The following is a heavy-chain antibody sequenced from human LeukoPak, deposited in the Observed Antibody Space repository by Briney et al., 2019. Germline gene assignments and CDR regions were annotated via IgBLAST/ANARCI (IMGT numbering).Heavy chain of an antibody. CDR1: GDSVSSNSAA. Sequence: SQTLSLTCAISGDSVSSNSAAWNWIRQSPSRGLEWLGRTYYRSKWYNDYAVSVKSRITINPDTSKNQFSLQLNSVAPEDTAVYYCARVYCSSTSCAKEGAFDIWGQGTMVTVSS. CDR3: ARVYCSSTSCAKEGAFDI. J-gene: IGHJ3*02. V-gene: IGHV6-1*01. CDR2: TYYRSKWYN. D-gene: IGHD2-2*01.